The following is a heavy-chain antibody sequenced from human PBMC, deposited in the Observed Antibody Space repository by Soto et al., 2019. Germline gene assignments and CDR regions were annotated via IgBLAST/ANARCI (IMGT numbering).Heavy chain of an antibody. CDR1: WYSFTSYL. CDR2: IYPGDSDT. Sequence: GESLKISVKGSWYSFTSYLIEWERQMPGKGPGRMRTIYPGDSDTRYSQSVQGQYTTSADKSISTAYLQWSSLKALDTAMYYCASSTSYYYDSSGYADAFDIWGQGTMVTVSS. CDR3: ASSTSYYYDSSGYADAFDI. D-gene: IGHD3-22*01. V-gene: IGHV5-51*01. J-gene: IGHJ3*02.